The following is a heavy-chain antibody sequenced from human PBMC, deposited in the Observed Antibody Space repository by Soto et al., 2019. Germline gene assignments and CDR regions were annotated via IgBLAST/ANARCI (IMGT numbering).Heavy chain of an antibody. J-gene: IGHJ3*02. CDR2: IYHSGST. V-gene: IGHV4-38-2*01. Sequence: SETLSLTCAVSGYSISSGYYWGWIRQSPGKGLEWIGSIYHSGSTYYNPSLKSRVIISVDTSKNQFSLKLSSVTAADTAIYYCARAPSYRGSPMGALDIWGLGTMVTVSS. D-gene: IGHD5-12*01. CDR1: GYSISSGYY. CDR3: ARAPSYRGSPMGALDI.